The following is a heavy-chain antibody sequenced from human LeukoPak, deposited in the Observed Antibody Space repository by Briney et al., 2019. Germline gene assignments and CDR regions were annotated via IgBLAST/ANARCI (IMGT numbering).Heavy chain of an antibody. CDR1: GYTFTSYG. V-gene: IGHV1-18*01. J-gene: IGHJ5*02. D-gene: IGHD3-3*01. CDR2: ISAYNGNT. Sequence: GASVKVSCKASGYTFTSYGISWVRQAPGQGLEWMGWISAYNGNTNYAQKLQGRVTVTTDTSTSTAYMELRSLRSDDTAVYYCARVRDFWSGYYNWFDPWGQGTLVTVSS. CDR3: ARVRDFWSGYYNWFDP.